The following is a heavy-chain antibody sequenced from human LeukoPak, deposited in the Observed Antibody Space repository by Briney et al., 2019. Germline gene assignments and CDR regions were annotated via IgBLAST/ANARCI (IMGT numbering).Heavy chain of an antibody. V-gene: IGHV1-69*13. D-gene: IGHD3-3*01. Sequence: ASVKVSCKASGGTFSSYAISWVRQAPGQGLEWMGGIIPIFGTANYAQKFQGRVTITADESTSTAYMELSSLRSEDTAVYYCARARDVNDFWSGYYTNSWFDPWGQGTLVTVSS. J-gene: IGHJ5*02. CDR3: ARARDVNDFWSGYYTNSWFDP. CDR1: GGTFSSYA. CDR2: IIPIFGTA.